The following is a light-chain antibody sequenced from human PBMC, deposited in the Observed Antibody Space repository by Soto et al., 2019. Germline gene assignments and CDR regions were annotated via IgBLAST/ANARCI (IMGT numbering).Light chain of an antibody. Sequence: QPVLSQSPSASASLGASVKLTCTLSSGHSNYAIAWHQQQPEKGPRYLMKLNSDGSHSKGDGIPDRFSGSSSGAERYLTISSLQSEDEAEYYCQTWGSGIRVFGGGTKVTVL. CDR3: QTWGSGIRV. CDR1: SGHSNYA. J-gene: IGLJ3*02. V-gene: IGLV4-69*01. CDR2: LNSDGSH.